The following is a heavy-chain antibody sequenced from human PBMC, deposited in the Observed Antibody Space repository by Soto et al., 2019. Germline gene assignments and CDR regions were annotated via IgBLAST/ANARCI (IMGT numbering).Heavy chain of an antibody. D-gene: IGHD2-2*01. J-gene: IGHJ4*02. Sequence: PSETLSLTCTVSGGSIGGSFWSWIRQPPGKGLEWIGYIYYSGSTNYNPSLKSRVTISVDTSKNQFSLKLSSVTAADTAVYYCARGVVVPAALDYWGQGTLVTVSS. CDR2: IYYSGST. CDR1: GGSIGGSF. V-gene: IGHV4-59*01. CDR3: ARGVVVPAALDY.